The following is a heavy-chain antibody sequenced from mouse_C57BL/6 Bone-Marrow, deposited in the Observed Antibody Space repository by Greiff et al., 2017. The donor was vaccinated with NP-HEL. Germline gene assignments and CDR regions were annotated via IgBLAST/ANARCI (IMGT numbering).Heavy chain of an antibody. CDR3: ARHVYYDYRKAMDY. V-gene: IGHV5-12*01. J-gene: IGHJ4*01. Sequence: EVQLQESGGGLVQPGGSLKLSCAASGFTFSDYYMYWVRQTPEKRLEWVAYISNGGGSTYYPDTVKGRFTISRDNAKNTLYLQMSRLKSEDTAMYYCARHVYYDYRKAMDYWGQGTSVTVSS. CDR2: ISNGGGST. CDR1: GFTFSDYY. D-gene: IGHD2-4*01.